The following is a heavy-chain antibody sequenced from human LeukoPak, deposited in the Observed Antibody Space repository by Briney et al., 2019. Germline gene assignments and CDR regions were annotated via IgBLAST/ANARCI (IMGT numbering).Heavy chain of an antibody. CDR2: ISDSGST. J-gene: IGHJ4*01. Sequence: SETLSLTCTVSGGSFSSYYWSWIRQPPGKGLEWIGYISDSGSTNYNSSLKSRVTISVDTSKTHFSLKLRSVTAADTAVYYCARAVRYGGGYWGQGTLVTVSS. CDR3: ARAVRYGGGY. D-gene: IGHD3-9*01. CDR1: GGSFSSYY. V-gene: IGHV4-59*12.